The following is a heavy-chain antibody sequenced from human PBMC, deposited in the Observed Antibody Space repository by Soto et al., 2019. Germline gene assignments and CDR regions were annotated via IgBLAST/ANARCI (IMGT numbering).Heavy chain of an antibody. J-gene: IGHJ4*02. CDR2: IYYSGST. V-gene: IGHV4-30-4*01. CDR3: ARVQHPAYFDY. CDR1: GGSISSGDYY. Sequence: PSETLSVTCTVSGGSISSGDYYWSWIRQPPGKGLEWIGYIYYSGSTYYNPSLKSRITIKPDTSKNQFSLHLSSVTPEDTAVYYCARVQHPAYFDYWGQGTPVTVSS.